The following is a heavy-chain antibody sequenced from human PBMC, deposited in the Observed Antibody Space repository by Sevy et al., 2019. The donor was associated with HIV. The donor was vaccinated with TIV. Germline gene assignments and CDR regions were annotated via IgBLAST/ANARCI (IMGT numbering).Heavy chain of an antibody. V-gene: IGHV3-53*01. Sequence: GGSLRLSCAASGFTVSSNYMSWVRQAPGKGLEWVSVIYSGGSTYYADSVKGRFTISRDNSKNTLYLQMNSLRAEDTAVYYCASRRYCSSTSCYGAVDYYYGMDVWGQGTTVTVSS. J-gene: IGHJ6*02. CDR3: ASRRYCSSTSCYGAVDYYYGMDV. D-gene: IGHD2-2*01. CDR2: IYSGGST. CDR1: GFTVSSNY.